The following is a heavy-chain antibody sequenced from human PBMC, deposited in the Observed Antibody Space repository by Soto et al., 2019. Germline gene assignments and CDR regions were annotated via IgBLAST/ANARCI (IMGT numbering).Heavy chain of an antibody. Sequence: QLQLQESGPGLVKPSETLSLTCTVSGDSISSSSDYWGWIRQPPGKGLEWIGSIYYSGSTYYNPSLKSRGTIPVDASKNQFSLKLSSVSAADPAVYYCARGLYSDSSGSSAWFDPLGQGTLVTVSS. CDR3: ARGLYSDSSGSSAWFDP. V-gene: IGHV4-39*01. CDR1: GDSISSSSDY. CDR2: IYYSGST. D-gene: IGHD3-22*01. J-gene: IGHJ5*02.